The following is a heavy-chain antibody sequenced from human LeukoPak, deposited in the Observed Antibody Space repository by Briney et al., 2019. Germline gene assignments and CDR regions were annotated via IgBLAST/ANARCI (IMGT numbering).Heavy chain of an antibody. V-gene: IGHV3-30*02. J-gene: IGHJ6*03. CDR1: GFTFSSYG. Sequence: PGGSLRLSCAASGFTFSSYGMHWVRQAPGKGLEWVAFIRYDGSNKYYADSVKGRFTISRDNAKNSLYLQMNSLRAEDTAVYYCASVVPAAGAYYYYYMDVWGKGTTVTVSS. CDR3: ASVVPAAGAYYYYYMDV. CDR2: IRYDGSNK. D-gene: IGHD2-2*01.